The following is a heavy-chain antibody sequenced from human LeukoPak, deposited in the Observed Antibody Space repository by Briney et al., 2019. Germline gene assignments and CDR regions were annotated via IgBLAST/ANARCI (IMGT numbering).Heavy chain of an antibody. D-gene: IGHD6-13*01. J-gene: IGHJ4*02. CDR1: GFTFSSYS. V-gene: IGHV3-21*01. CDR3: ARVGAAAGTGFDY. CDR2: ISSSSSYI. Sequence: PGGSLRLSCAASGFTFSSYSMNWVRQAPGKGPEWVSSISSSSSYIYYADSVKGRFTISRDNAKNSLYLQMNSLRAEDTAVYYCARVGAAAGTGFDYRGQGTLVTVSS.